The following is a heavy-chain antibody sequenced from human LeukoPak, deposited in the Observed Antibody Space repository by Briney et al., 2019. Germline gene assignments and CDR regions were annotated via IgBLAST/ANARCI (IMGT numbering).Heavy chain of an antibody. J-gene: IGHJ3*02. V-gene: IGHV1-18*01. CDR3: ARDQHRVGLGTNTRGAFDI. CDR2: ISAYNGNT. CDR1: GYTFTSYG. D-gene: IGHD7-27*01. Sequence: ASVKVSCKASGYTFTSYGISWVRQAPGQGLEWMGWISAYNGNTNYAQKLQGRVTMTTDTSTSTAYMELRSLRSDDTAVYYCARDQHRVGLGTNTRGAFDIWGQGTMVTVSS.